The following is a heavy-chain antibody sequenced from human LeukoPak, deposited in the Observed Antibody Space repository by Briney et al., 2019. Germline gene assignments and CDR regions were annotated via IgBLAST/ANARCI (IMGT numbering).Heavy chain of an antibody. V-gene: IGHV4-38-2*02. Sequence: SETLSLTCTVSGYSISSGYYWGWIRQPPGKGLEWIGSIYHSGSTYYNPSLKSRVTISVDTSKNQFSLKLSSVTAADTAVYYCATGRYSSSIDYWGQGTLVTVSS. D-gene: IGHD6-13*01. CDR1: GYSISSGYY. J-gene: IGHJ4*02. CDR3: ATGRYSSSIDY. CDR2: IYHSGST.